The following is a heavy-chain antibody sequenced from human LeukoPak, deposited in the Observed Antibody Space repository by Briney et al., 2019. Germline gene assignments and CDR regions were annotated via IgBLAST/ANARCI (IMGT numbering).Heavy chain of an antibody. CDR1: AFTFSRYG. CDR3: ARDPPYYYDSSGTLDY. J-gene: IGHJ4*02. D-gene: IGHD3-22*01. V-gene: IGHV3-33*01. CDR2: IWYDGSNK. Sequence: GGSLRLSCAASAFTFSRYGMHWVRQAPGKGLEWVAVIWYDGSNKYYADSVKGRFTISRDNSKNTLYLQMNSLRAEDTAVYYCARDPPYYYDSSGTLDYWGQGTLVTVSS.